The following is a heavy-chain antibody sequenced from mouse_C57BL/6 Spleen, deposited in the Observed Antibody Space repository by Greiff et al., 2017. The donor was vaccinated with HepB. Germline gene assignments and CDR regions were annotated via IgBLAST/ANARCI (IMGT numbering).Heavy chain of an antibody. CDR3: ARDYYDYDEGYFDV. V-gene: IGHV5-4*01. Sequence: EVKLVESGGGLVKPGGSLKLSCAASGFTFSSYAMSWVRQTPEKRLEWVATISDGGSYTYYPDNVKGRFPISRDNAKNNLYLQMSHLKSEDTAMYYCARDYYDYDEGYFDVWGTGTTVTVSS. CDR1: GFTFSSYA. D-gene: IGHD2-4*01. J-gene: IGHJ1*03. CDR2: ISDGGSYT.